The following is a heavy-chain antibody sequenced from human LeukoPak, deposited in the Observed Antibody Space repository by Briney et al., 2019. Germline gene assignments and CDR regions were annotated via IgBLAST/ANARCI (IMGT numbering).Heavy chain of an antibody. CDR3: AKLTTS. D-gene: IGHD4-11*01. Sequence: PGGSLRLSCEASGFTFIRYAMSWVRQAPGKGLEWVSTISGNGDSAYYADSVKGRFTISRDNSKNTLYLQMDSLRAEDTAVYYCAKLTTSWGQGTLVTVSS. V-gene: IGHV3-23*01. CDR1: GFTFIRYA. CDR2: ISGNGDSA. J-gene: IGHJ4*02.